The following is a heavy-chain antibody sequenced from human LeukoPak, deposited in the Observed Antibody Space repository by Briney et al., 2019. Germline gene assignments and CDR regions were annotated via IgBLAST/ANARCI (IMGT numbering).Heavy chain of an antibody. CDR3: ARLIGNSWLDY. Sequence: GGSLRLSCAASGFTFSSYGMHWVRQAPGKGLEWVAVISYDGSNKYYADSVKGRFTISRDNSKNHLSLQLNSVTPEDTAVYYCARLIGNSWLDYWGQGTLVTVSS. D-gene: IGHD6-13*01. CDR2: ISYDGSNK. CDR1: GFTFSSYG. J-gene: IGHJ4*02. V-gene: IGHV3-30*12.